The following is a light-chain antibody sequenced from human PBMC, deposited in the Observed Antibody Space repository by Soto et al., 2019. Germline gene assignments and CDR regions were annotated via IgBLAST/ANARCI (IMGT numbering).Light chain of an antibody. CDR3: SSYSRTTTLV. V-gene: IGLV2-14*01. CDR2: DVN. CDR1: SSDVGGYNY. Sequence: QSVLTQPASVSGSPGQSITISCTGTSSDVGGYNYVSWYQQRPGKAPKLMIYDVNNRPSGVSNRFSASKSGNTVSLTISGLQAEDEADYYCSSYSRTTTLVFGGGTKLTVL. J-gene: IGLJ3*02.